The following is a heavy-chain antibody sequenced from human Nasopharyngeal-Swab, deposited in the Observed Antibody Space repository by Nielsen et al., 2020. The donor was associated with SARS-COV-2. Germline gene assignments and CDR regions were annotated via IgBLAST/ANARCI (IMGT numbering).Heavy chain of an antibody. Sequence: GSLILSCATSWFTFHAYAMNWVRQAPGKGLEWVAVISYKSGRITYAVSVRGRFTISSDNARNSLYLQMNSLRREDTALYYCAKATVGTTARGWGALDKWGQGTLVTVSS. J-gene: IGHJ4*02. V-gene: IGHV3-9*01. D-gene: IGHD1-1*01. CDR2: ISYKSGRI. CDR1: WFTFHAYA. CDR3: AKATVGTTARGWGALDK.